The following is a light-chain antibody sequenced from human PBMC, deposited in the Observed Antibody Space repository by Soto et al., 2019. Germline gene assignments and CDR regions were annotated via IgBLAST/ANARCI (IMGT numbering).Light chain of an antibody. J-gene: IGKJ5*01. CDR1: QSVSSN. V-gene: IGKV3-15*01. CDR3: QQYNNWPIT. CDR2: GAS. Sequence: EIVMTQSPATLSVSPGERATLSCRASQSVSSNLAFYQQKLGQAPRLLIYGASTRATGIPARFSGSGSGTEFTLTISSLQPEDFAVYYCQQYNNWPITFGQGTRLEI.